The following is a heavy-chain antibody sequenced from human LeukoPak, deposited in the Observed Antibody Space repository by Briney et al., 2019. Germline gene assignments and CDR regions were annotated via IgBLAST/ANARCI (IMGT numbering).Heavy chain of an antibody. J-gene: IGHJ4*02. CDR3: ARVPPSAHQLLSSDY. CDR2: ISAYNGDT. Sequence: ASVKVSCKASGYTFTSYGISWVRQAPGQGLEWMGWISAYNGDTNYAQKLQGRVTMTTDTSTSTAYMELRSPRSDDTAVYYCARVPPSAHQLLSSDYWGQGTQVTVSS. CDR1: GYTFTSYG. D-gene: IGHD2-2*01. V-gene: IGHV1-18*01.